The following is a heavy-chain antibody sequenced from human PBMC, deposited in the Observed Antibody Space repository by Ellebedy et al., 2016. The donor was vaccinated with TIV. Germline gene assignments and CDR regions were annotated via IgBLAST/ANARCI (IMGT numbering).Heavy chain of an antibody. D-gene: IGHD4-17*01. CDR1: GFSFRSYW. Sequence: GGSLRLSCGASGFSFRSYWMTWVRQAPGKGLEWVANINQDGSDKYYVDSVKGRFTISRDNAKNSLYLQMTCLRADDTAVYYCATDGSYGDYLSPTHAFVIWGQGTMVTVSS. CDR2: INQDGSDK. CDR3: ATDGSYGDYLSPTHAFVI. J-gene: IGHJ3*02. V-gene: IGHV3-7*01.